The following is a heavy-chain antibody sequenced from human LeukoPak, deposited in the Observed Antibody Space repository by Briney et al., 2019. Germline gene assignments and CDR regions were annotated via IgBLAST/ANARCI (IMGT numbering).Heavy chain of an antibody. CDR3: AKDVRRHLNYYYYYMDI. J-gene: IGHJ6*03. CDR2: IRYDGSNK. CDR1: GFTFSSYG. V-gene: IGHV3-30*02. D-gene: IGHD1-1*01. Sequence: PGGSLRLSCAASGFTFSSYGMHWVRQAPGKGLEWVAFIRYDGSNKYYADSVKGRFTISRDNSKNTLYLQMNSLRAEDTAVYYCAKDVRRHLNYYYYYMDIWGKGTTVTISS.